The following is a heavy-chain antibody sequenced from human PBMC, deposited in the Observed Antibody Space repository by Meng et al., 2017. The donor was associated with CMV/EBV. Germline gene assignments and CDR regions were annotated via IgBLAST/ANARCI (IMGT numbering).Heavy chain of an antibody. CDR2: IYYSGNT. J-gene: IGHJ4*02. D-gene: IGHD3-3*01. Sequence: GPRLLNLSASLALSLLCSCSSSGSSSYYWGWIRQPPGKGLEWVGGIYYSGNTYYNPSLKWRVNISGDTAKNQLSLKLSSGAASDTAVYYCARNPNEWDYWGQGTLVTVSS. V-gene: IGHV4-39*07. CDR1: CSSSGSSSYY. CDR3: ARNPNEWDY.